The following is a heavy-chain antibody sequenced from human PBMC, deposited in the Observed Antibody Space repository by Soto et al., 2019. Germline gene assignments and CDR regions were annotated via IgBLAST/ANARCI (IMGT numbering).Heavy chain of an antibody. Sequence: XESLKISCSGSGYNFSNYWIGWVRQMPGKDLEWMGIIYPSDSDTRYSPSFEGQVTISADRSISTAYLQWNSLKASDTAMYFCARGDSSDYSTATPADYWGQGTLVTVSS. CDR2: IYPSDSDT. V-gene: IGHV5-51*01. D-gene: IGHD3-22*01. J-gene: IGHJ4*02. CDR3: ARGDSSDYSTATPADY. CDR1: GYNFSNYW.